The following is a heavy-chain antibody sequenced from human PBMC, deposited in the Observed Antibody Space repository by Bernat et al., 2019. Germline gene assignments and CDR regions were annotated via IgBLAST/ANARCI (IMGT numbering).Heavy chain of an antibody. CDR3: VSGSDY. J-gene: IGHJ4*02. CDR2: IYRAGNT. D-gene: IGHD3-22*01. CDR1: GFTVSSDY. V-gene: IGHV3-53*01. Sequence: EVQLVESGGGLIQPGGSLRLSCAVSGFTVSSDYMSWVRQAPGKGLEWVSVIYRAGNTYYADSVKGRFTVSRDNSKNTVLLQMNSLRAEDTAIYYSVSGSDYWGQGTLVTVSS.